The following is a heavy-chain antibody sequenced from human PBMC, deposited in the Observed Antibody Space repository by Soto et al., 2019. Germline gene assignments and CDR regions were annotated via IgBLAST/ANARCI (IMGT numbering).Heavy chain of an antibody. CDR2: VYYSGST. Sequence: SETLSLTCTVSGGSISSYYWSWIRQPPGKGLEWIGYVYYSGSTNYNPSLKSRVTISVDTSKNQFSLKLSSVTAADTAVYYCARHLMSYCSGGSCSIYFDYWGQGTLVTVSS. D-gene: IGHD2-15*01. V-gene: IGHV4-59*08. CDR3: ARHLMSYCSGGSCSIYFDY. J-gene: IGHJ4*02. CDR1: GGSISSYY.